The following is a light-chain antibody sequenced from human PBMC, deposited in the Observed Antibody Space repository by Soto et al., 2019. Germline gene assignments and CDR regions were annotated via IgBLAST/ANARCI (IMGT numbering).Light chain of an antibody. CDR2: AAS. Sequence: DIQLTQSPSLLSASVGDRVTITCRASQGISSYLAWYQQKPGKATQLLISAASTLQSGVPSRFSGSGSGTEFTLTISSLQPEEFATYYCQHHNSYPPITCGGGTKVEIK. CDR1: QGISSY. CDR3: QHHNSYPPIT. V-gene: IGKV1-9*01. J-gene: IGKJ4*01.